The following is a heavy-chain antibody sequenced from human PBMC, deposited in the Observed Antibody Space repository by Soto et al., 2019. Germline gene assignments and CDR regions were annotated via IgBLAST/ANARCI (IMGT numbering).Heavy chain of an antibody. D-gene: IGHD4-17*01. CDR3: ARGATVTQYDY. J-gene: IGHJ4*02. CDR1: GVSVSSGSFY. CDR2: GSYSGTT. V-gene: IGHV4-61*01. Sequence: QVQLQESGPGLVKPSETLSLTCTVSGVSVSSGSFYWAWIRQPPGKGLEWIGFGSYSGTTNYKPSLKSRVTISVDTSRSQISLKVSSLTAADTAVYYCARGATVTQYDYWSQGTLVTVSS.